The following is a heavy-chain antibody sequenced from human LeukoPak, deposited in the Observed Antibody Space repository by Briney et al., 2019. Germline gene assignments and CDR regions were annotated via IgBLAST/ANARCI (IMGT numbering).Heavy chain of an antibody. Sequence: SETLSLTCTVSGDSISTNYWSWIRQPPGKGLEWIGYMHISESTDYNPSLTSRVTVSVDTSKNQFSLKMTSVTAADTAVYYCARHSAYASGTLRYFYNHMDVWGKGTTVTVSS. V-gene: IGHV4-4*09. D-gene: IGHD3-10*01. CDR1: GDSISTNY. CDR3: ARHSAYASGTLRYFYNHMDV. J-gene: IGHJ6*03. CDR2: MHISEST.